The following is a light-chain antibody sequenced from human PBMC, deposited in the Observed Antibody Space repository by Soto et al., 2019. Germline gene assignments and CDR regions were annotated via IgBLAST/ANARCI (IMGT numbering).Light chain of an antibody. CDR2: GAS. Sequence: EIVMTQSPATLSVSPGERATLSCRASQTVASNLAWYQQKPGQAPRLLIHGASTRATGVPVRFSGSGSWTEFTLTISSLQSEDFAVSYCQQYHNWTPQYTFGQGTKLQIK. J-gene: IGKJ2*01. V-gene: IGKV3-15*01. CDR3: QQYHNWTPQYT. CDR1: QTVASN.